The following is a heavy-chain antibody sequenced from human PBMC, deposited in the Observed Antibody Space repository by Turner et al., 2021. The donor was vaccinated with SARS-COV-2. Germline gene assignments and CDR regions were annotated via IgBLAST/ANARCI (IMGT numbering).Heavy chain of an antibody. Sequence: QVQLVQSGAELMTPGASVKVFCKLSVYTLTELSMYWVRQAAGKGLEEMVGGDPEDGETIYAQIFQGRVTMTEDTSTDTANMELSSLRSEDSAVYFCATGYQLRVNLFDPWGQGTLVTVSS. D-gene: IGHD2-2*01. V-gene: IGHV1-24*01. J-gene: IGHJ5*02. CDR3: ATGYQLRVNLFDP. CDR2: GDPEDGET. CDR1: VYTLTELS.